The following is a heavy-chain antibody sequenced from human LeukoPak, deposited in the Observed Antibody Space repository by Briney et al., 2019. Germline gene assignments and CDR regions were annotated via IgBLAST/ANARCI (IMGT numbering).Heavy chain of an antibody. CDR2: IDPSDYYT. J-gene: IGHJ4*02. V-gene: IGHV5-10-1*01. Sequence: GQSLRISCKGSGYSLTCYWISWVRHMPGKGLECMGRIDPSDYYTNYGPSIQGHVTISADKSISTAYLQWSSLKASDTAMYYCARRRLDTATVNWGQGTLVTVSS. CDR1: GYSLTCYW. CDR3: ARRRLDTATVN. D-gene: IGHD5-18*01.